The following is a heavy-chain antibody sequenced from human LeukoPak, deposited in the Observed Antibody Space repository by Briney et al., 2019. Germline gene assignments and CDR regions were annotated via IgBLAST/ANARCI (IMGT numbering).Heavy chain of an antibody. D-gene: IGHD5-18*01. CDR3: ARAMSSNTAMVRRYRKRYYFDY. Sequence: GASVKVSCKASGYTFASYDINWVRQATGQGLEWMGWMNPNSGNTGYAQKFQGRVTMTRNTSISTAYMELSSLRSEDTAVYFCARAMSSNTAMVRRYRKRYYFDYWGQGTLVTVSS. V-gene: IGHV1-8*01. CDR1: GYTFASYD. CDR2: MNPNSGNT. J-gene: IGHJ4*02.